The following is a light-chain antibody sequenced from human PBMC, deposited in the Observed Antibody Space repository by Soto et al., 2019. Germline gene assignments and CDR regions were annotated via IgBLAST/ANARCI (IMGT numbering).Light chain of an antibody. V-gene: IGKV3-11*01. CDR1: ENVRTF. CDR2: GAS. Sequence: VLTQYPATLSLSPGDRANLSCRASENVRTFVDWYQQKPGHAPRLLIYGASNRATDIPDRCSGSWSGTDFTLTVSNLEPEDVAVYYCQQHSHWPPWTCGQGTRVEIQ. CDR3: QQHSHWPPWT. J-gene: IGKJ1*01.